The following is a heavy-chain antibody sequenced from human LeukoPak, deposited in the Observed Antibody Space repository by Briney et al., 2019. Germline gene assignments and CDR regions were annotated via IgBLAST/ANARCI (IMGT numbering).Heavy chain of an antibody. Sequence: PGRSLRPSCAASRFTLSTYSMNWVSQAPGKGLEWDSSISSSSSYIYYANSVKDRFTISRDNAKNSLYLQMNSLRAEDTAVYYCASDPLRPGELIPGVYGMEVWDQGTAVTVSS. CDR1: RFTLSTYS. CDR2: ISSSSSYI. CDR3: ASDPLRPGELIPGVYGMEV. D-gene: IGHD3-16*01. J-gene: IGHJ6*02. V-gene: IGHV3-21*01.